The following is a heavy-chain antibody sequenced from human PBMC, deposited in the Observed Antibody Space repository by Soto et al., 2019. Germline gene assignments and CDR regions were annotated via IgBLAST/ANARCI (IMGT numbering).Heavy chain of an antibody. J-gene: IGHJ6*02. CDR3: ARNGLWFGELSSYYYYYGMDV. CDR1: GGSISSYY. V-gene: IGHV4-59*01. D-gene: IGHD3-10*01. CDR2: IYYSGST. Sequence: ASETLSLTCTVSGGSISSYYWSWIRQPPGKGLEWIGYIYYSGSTNYNPPPKSRVTISVDTSKNQFSLKLSSVTAADTAVYYCARNGLWFGELSSYYYYYGMDVWGQGTTVTVSS.